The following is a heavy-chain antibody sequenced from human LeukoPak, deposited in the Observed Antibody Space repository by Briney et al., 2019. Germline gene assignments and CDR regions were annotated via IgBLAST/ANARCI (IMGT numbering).Heavy chain of an antibody. D-gene: IGHD2-2*01. CDR1: GFSLSSYG. CDR2: LSDRGGGT. CDR3: AKDRPYISSWYGCSTP. V-gene: IGHV3-23*01. J-gene: IGHJ5*02. Sequence: GGSLRLSCAASGFSLSSYGMTWVRQAPGKGLEWVSTLSDRGGGTFYADSVKGRFTISRDNSRNTLYLQMHSLRVEDTAVYYCAKDRPYISSWYGCSTPWGQGTLVTVSS.